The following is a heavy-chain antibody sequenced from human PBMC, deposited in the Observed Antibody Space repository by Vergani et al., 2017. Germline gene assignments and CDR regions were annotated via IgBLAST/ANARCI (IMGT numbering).Heavy chain of an antibody. V-gene: IGHV4-31*03. CDR2: IYYSGST. CDR3: EREGSITIFGVVTSPDAFDI. CDR1: GGSISSGGYY. Sequence: QVQLQESGPGLVKPSQTLSLTCTVSGGSISSGGYYWSWIRQHPGKGLEWIGYIYYSGSTYYNPSLKSRVTISVDTSKNQFSLKLSSVTAADTAVYYCEREGSITIFGVVTSPDAFDIWGQGTMVTVSS. D-gene: IGHD3-3*01. J-gene: IGHJ3*02.